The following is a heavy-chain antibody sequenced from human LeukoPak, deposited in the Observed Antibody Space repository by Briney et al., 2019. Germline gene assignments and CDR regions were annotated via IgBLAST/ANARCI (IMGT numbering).Heavy chain of an antibody. CDR1: GYTLTELS. V-gene: IGHV1-24*01. Sequence: ASVKVSCTVSGYTLTELSMHWVRQAPGKGLEWMGGFDPEDGETIYAQKFQGRVTITADESTSTAYMELSSLRSEDTAVYYCARDPYDSSGYYYWGQGALVTVSS. CDR3: ARDPYDSSGYYY. CDR2: FDPEDGET. J-gene: IGHJ4*02. D-gene: IGHD3-22*01.